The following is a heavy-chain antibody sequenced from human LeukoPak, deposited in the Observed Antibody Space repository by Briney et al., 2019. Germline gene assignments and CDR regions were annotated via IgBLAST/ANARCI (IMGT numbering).Heavy chain of an antibody. Sequence: GGSLRLSCAASGFTFSNSAMSWVRQAPGKGLEWVSTLSGSGITTYYADSVKGRFTISRDNSKNTLYLQMNSLRAEDTAVYYCAKGIYSSGWSYFGYWGHGTLVTVSS. V-gene: IGHV3-23*01. CDR3: AKGIYSSGWSYFGY. J-gene: IGHJ4*01. CDR2: LSGSGITT. D-gene: IGHD6-19*01. CDR1: GFTFSNSA.